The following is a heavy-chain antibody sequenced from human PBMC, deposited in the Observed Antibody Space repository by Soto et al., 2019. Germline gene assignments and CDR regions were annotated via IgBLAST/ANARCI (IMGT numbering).Heavy chain of an antibody. CDR3: AMLETYATPTPQDV. Sequence: QVQLVQSGDEVKKPGASVKVSCKASGYIFVNYGIAWVRQAPGQGLEWMGWISPYTGNTHSATKVQGRLTMTTDTSTSTAYMGLGSLTSDDTAVDYCAMLETYATPTPQDVWGQGTTVTVSS. CDR1: GYIFVNYG. CDR2: ISPYTGNT. V-gene: IGHV1-18*01. J-gene: IGHJ6*02. D-gene: IGHD1-1*01.